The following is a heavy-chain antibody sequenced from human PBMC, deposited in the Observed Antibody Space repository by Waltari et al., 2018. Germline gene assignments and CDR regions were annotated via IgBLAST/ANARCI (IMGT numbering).Heavy chain of an antibody. CDR1: GFN. CDR2: INRDGSRE. V-gene: IGHV3-7*01. D-gene: IGHD5-12*01. J-gene: IGHJ4*02. Sequence: EVQLVESGGGLGQPGGSLRLSCAASGFNWIRQAPGKGLEWVANINRDGSRESYVDSVKGRFTISRDNAKNSVFLQMNSLRVEDTAVYYCEGSWTWGQGTLVTVSS. CDR3: EGSWT.